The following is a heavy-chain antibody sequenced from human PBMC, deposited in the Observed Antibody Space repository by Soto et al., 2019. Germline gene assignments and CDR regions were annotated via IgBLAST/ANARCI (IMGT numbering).Heavy chain of an antibody. D-gene: IGHD3-22*01. CDR2: ISSSSNTI. CDR3: AREIYDSSGYYAPFDY. J-gene: IGHJ4*02. CDR1: GFTFSSYS. V-gene: IGHV3-48*01. Sequence: EVQLVESGGGLVQPGGSLRLSCAASGFTFSSYSMNWVRQAPGKGLEWVSYISSSSNTIYYADSVKGRFTIARDNAKNSLYLQMNSLSAEDTAVYYCAREIYDSSGYYAPFDYWGQGTLVTVSS.